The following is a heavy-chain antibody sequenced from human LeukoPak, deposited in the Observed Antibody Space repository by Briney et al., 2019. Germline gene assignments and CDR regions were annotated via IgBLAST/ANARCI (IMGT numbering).Heavy chain of an antibody. CDR2: IYYSGST. CDR3: VKFGVDYDMGV. V-gene: IGHV4-39*07. D-gene: IGHD3-16*01. CDR1: GGSISSSSYY. Sequence: SETLSLTCTVSGGSISSSSYYWGWIRQPPGKGLEWIGSIYYSGSTYYNPSLKSRVTISVDTSKNQFSLKLSSVTAADTAIYYCVKFGVDYDMGVWGQGTTVTVSS. J-gene: IGHJ6*02.